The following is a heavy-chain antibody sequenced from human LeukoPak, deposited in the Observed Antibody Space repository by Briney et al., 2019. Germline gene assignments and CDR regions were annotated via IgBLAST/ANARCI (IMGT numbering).Heavy chain of an antibody. CDR3: PTATGYNLKGAFYY. CDR2: ISWNSGTI. J-gene: IGHJ4*02. V-gene: IGHV3-9*01. D-gene: IGHD1-20*01. CDR1: GFTFDDYA. Sequence: GGSLRLSCAASGFTFDDYAMHWVRQAPGKGLEWVSGISWNSGTIGYADSVKGRFTISRNNAKNSLYLQMNSLRAEDKALPHCPTATGYNLKGAFYYWGQRPLVTVSS.